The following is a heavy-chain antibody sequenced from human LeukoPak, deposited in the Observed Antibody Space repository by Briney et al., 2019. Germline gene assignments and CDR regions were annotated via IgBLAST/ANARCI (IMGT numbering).Heavy chain of an antibody. CDR3: ASIAVAPGYTGYYYYYYYMDV. J-gene: IGHJ6*03. Sequence: GGSLRLSCAASGFTFSSYSMNWVHQAPGKGLEWVSSISSSSSYIYYADSVKGRFTISRDNAKNSLYLQMNSLRAEDTAVYYCASIAVAPGYTGYYYYYYYMDVWGKGTTVTVSS. V-gene: IGHV3-21*01. CDR2: ISSSSSYI. D-gene: IGHD6-19*01. CDR1: GFTFSSYS.